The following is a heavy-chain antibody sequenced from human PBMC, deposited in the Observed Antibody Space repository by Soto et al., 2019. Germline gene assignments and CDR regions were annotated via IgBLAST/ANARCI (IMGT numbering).Heavy chain of an antibody. CDR2: IKPDGSES. CDR3: AIEEWWRVEF. CDR1: GFTFSRHY. J-gene: IGHJ4*02. D-gene: IGHD2-15*01. Sequence: EVQLAESGGGLVQPGGSLRLSCVASGFTFSRHYMTWVRQAPGKGLESVAKIKPDGSESYYVDSVRGRFTFSRDNAKNSLSLQMNSLRDEDTAVYYCAIEEWWRVEFWGPGTLVTVSS. V-gene: IGHV3-7*01.